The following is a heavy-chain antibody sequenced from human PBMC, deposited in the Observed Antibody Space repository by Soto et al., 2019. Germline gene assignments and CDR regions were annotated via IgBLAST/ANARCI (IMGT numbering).Heavy chain of an antibody. CDR1: GFTFSYFG. J-gene: IGHJ4*02. Sequence: GGSLRLSCEASGFTFSYFGTHWVRQAPGKGLEWVAAISNDGSRKYYGDSVKGRITISRDNSKNTLYLQMNSLRAEDTAVYYCAKDSGSYSIDYWGQGTLVTVSS. V-gene: IGHV3-30*18. D-gene: IGHD1-26*01. CDR2: ISNDGSRK. CDR3: AKDSGSYSIDY.